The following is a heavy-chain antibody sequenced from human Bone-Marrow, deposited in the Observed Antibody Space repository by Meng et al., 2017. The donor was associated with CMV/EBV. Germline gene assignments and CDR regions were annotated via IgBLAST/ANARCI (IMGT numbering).Heavy chain of an antibody. CDR1: GFTFRTYW. V-gene: IGHV3-7*01. CDR3: ARDEHSSSWYFKLSHDAFDI. D-gene: IGHD6-13*01. Sequence: GESLKISCAASGFTFRTYWMSWVRQAPGKGLEWVANIKQDGSEKYYVDSVKGRFTIPRDNAKNSLYLQMNSLRAEDTAVYYCARDEHSSSWYFKLSHDAFDIWGQGTMVTASS. CDR2: IKQDGSEK. J-gene: IGHJ3*02.